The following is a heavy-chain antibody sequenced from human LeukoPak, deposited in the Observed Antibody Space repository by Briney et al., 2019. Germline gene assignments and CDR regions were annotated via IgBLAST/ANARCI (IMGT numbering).Heavy chain of an antibody. CDR3: ARDQNYDILTGLLQYYYYYMDV. J-gene: IGHJ6*03. Sequence: ASVTVSCKASGYTFTSYYMHWVRQAPGQGLEWMGWISAYNGNTNYAQKLQGRVTMTTDTSTSTAYMELRSLRSDDTAVYYCARDQNYDILTGLLQYYYYYMDVWGKGTTVTVSS. D-gene: IGHD3-9*01. CDR1: GYTFTSYY. V-gene: IGHV1-18*04. CDR2: ISAYNGNT.